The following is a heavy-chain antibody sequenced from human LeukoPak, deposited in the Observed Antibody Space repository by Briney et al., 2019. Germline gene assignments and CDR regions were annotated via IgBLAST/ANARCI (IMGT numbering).Heavy chain of an antibody. CDR3: AKDRGNSGWHPEGLEY. V-gene: IGHV3-23*01. J-gene: IGHJ4*02. Sequence: GGSLRLSCADSGFTFSNYAMSWIRQAPGRGLEWVSAISSSGGSTYYADSVKGRLTISRDNSKNTLYLQMNSLRADDTAVYYCAKDRGNSGWHPEGLEYWGQGTLVTVSS. CDR2: ISSSGGST. D-gene: IGHD6-19*01. CDR1: GFTFSNYA.